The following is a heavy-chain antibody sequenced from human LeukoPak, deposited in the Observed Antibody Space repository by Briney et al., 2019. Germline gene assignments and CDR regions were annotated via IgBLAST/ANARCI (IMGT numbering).Heavy chain of an antibody. Sequence: GGSLRLFCAASGFPLCSLAMRWVRRATGEGLEWVSTFTGSGDTTYYAASVQGRFTISRDNSKRKLYLQMNSLTAEDTAIYYCATVMVREYNYWGQGTLVTVSS. CDR2: FTGSGDTT. V-gene: IGHV3-23*01. J-gene: IGHJ4*02. CDR3: ATVMVREYNY. D-gene: IGHD3-10*01. CDR1: GFPLCSLA.